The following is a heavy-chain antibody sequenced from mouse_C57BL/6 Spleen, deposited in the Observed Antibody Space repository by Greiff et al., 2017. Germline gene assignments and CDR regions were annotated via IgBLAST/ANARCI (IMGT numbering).Heavy chain of an antibody. J-gene: IGHJ3*01. D-gene: IGHD1-1*01. CDR1: GYTFTSYW. CDR2: INPSNGGT. Sequence: QVQLKQPGTELVKPGASVKLSCKASGYTFTSYWMHWVKQRPGQGLEWIGNINPSNGGTNYNEKFKSKATLTVDKSSSTAYMQLSSLTSEDSAVYYCARFSTTVVATKAWFAYWGQGTLVTVSA. V-gene: IGHV1-53*01. CDR3: ARFSTTVVATKAWFAY.